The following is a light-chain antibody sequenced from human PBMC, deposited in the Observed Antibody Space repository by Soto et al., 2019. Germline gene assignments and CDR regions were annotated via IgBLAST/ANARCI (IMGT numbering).Light chain of an antibody. Sequence: DIQMTQSPSSLSASVGDRVTITCLASQSISSYLNWYQQKPGKAPKLLIYAASSLQSGVPSRFSGSGSGTDFTLTISSLQPEDFATYYCQQSYSTHALTCGGGTKGDIK. CDR2: AAS. J-gene: IGKJ4*01. V-gene: IGKV1-39*01. CDR3: QQSYSTHALT. CDR1: QSISSY.